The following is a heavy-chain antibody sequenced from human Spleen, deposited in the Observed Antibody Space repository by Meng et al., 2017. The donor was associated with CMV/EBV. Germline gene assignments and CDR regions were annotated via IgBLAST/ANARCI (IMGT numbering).Heavy chain of an antibody. V-gene: IGHV1-46*01. Sequence: QVQLVQSGAEVKKPGSSVKVSCKASGGTFSSYAISWVRQAPGQGLEWMGIINPNGGSTSYSQNFQGRVTLTRDTSTSTVYMEVSSLRSEDTAVYYCVKMDQRRGLDYWGQGTLVTVSS. J-gene: IGHJ4*02. CDR3: VKMDQRRGLDY. CDR1: GGTFSSYA. D-gene: IGHD2-8*01. CDR2: INPNGGST.